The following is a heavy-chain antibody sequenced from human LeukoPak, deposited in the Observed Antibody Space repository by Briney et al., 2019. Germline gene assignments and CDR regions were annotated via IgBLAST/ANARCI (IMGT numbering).Heavy chain of an antibody. CDR2: INQDESER. Sequence: PGGSLRLSCATSGFIFSRYWMSWVRQAPGKGLEWVANINQDESERNYVDSVKGRFTISRDNAKNTLYLQVNSLRAEDTAVYYCARDRGQLDSFDYWGQGTLVTVSS. CDR3: ARDRGQLDSFDY. CDR1: GFIFSRYW. D-gene: IGHD6-6*01. J-gene: IGHJ4*02. V-gene: IGHV3-7*01.